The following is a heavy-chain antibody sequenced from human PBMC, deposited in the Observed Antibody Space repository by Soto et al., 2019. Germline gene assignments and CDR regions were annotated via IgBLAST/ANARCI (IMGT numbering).Heavy chain of an antibody. V-gene: IGHV2-5*02. CDR3: AHRLTWDAFDI. CDR2: IYWADEK. Sequence: QITLKESGPTLVNRPQTLPLTCTFSGFSLSDNGVGVGWIRQPPGKALEWLALIYWADEKIYSPSLKTRLTITKDTSKNQVLLTMTNMDPVDTATYYCAHRLTWDAFDIWGQGTMVTVSS. CDR1: GFSLSDNGVG. D-gene: IGHD1-26*01. J-gene: IGHJ3*02.